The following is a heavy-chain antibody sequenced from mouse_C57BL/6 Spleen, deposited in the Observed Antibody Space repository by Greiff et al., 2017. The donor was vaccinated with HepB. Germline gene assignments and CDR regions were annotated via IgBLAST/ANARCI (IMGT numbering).Heavy chain of an antibody. CDR3: TTIYSAGYFDV. Sequence: DVKLVESGAGLVKPGGSLKLSCAASGFTFSSYAMSWVRQTPEKRLEWVAYISSGGDYIYYADTVKGRFTISRDNARNTLYLQMSSLKSEDTAMYYCTTIYSAGYFDVWGTGTTVTVSS. CDR1: GFTFSSYA. CDR2: ISSGGDYI. J-gene: IGHJ1*03. D-gene: IGHD1-1*01. V-gene: IGHV5-9-1*02.